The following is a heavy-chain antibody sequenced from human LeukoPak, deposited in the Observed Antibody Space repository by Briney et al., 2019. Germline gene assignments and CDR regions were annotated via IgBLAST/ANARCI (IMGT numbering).Heavy chain of an antibody. J-gene: IGHJ4*02. CDR3: AIGAYYYDSSGPWDY. CDR2: INPNSGGT. CDR1: GYTFTGYY. D-gene: IGHD3-22*01. Sequence: EASVKVSCKASGYTFTGYYMHWVRQAPGQGLEWMGWINPNSGGTNYAQKFQGRVTMTRDTSISTAYMELSRLRSDDTAVYYCAIGAYYYDSSGPWDYWGQGTLVTVS. V-gene: IGHV1-2*02.